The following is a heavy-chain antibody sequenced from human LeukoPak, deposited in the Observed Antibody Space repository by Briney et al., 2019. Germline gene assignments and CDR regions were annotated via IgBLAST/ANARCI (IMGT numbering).Heavy chain of an antibody. J-gene: IGHJ4*02. V-gene: IGHV3-7*01. CDR1: GFSFTNYW. CDR2: INQEGSER. D-gene: IGHD1-14*01. Sequence: QPGGSLRLSCAASGFSFTNYWMSWVRQAPGMGLEWVAIINQEGSERYYVDSVKGRFTVSRDSAKNSLYLQMNSLRVEDTAVYYCARDKITGASTNDYWGQGTLVTVSS. CDR3: ARDKITGASTNDY.